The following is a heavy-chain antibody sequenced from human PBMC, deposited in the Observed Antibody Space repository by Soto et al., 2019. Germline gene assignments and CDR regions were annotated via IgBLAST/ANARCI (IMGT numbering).Heavy chain of an antibody. D-gene: IGHD2-21*01. V-gene: IGHV3-30*18. CDR1: GFTFSSYG. CDR3: PKDRGDDFDY. J-gene: IGHJ4*02. Sequence: GGSLRLSCAASGFTFSSYGMHWVRQAPGKGLAWVAVTSYDGSGKYYADSVKGRFTISRDNSKNTLYLQMNSLRAEDTAVYYCPKDRGDDFDYWGQGTLVTVSS. CDR2: TSYDGSGK.